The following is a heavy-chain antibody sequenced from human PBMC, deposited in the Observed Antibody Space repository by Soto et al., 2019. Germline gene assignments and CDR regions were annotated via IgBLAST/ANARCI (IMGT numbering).Heavy chain of an antibody. CDR2: ICGSGGST. Sequence: EVQLLESGGGLVQPGGSLRLSCAASGFTFSSFAMSWVRQAPGKGLEWVAVICGSGGSTYYADYVKGRFTISRDNSKKTLYLQINRLRDEHTAVYYYAKEGLLCCGQLLEEAFDIWGPGTMVTVS. V-gene: IGHV3-23*01. CDR3: AKEGLLCCGQLLEEAFDI. J-gene: IGHJ3*02. D-gene: IGHD3-10*01. CDR1: GFTFSSFA.